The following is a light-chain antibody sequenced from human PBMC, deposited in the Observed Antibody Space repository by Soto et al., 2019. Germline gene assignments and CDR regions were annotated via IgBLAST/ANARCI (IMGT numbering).Light chain of an antibody. V-gene: IGKV3-20*01. CDR1: QSVSSSY. CDR3: QHHGT. J-gene: IGKJ1*01. Sequence: EIVLTQSPGTLSLSPGERATLSCRASQSVSSSYLAWYQQKPGQAPSLLIYGASSRATGIPDRFSGSGSGTDFTLTISRLEPEDFAVYYCQHHGTFGQGTKVEIK. CDR2: GAS.